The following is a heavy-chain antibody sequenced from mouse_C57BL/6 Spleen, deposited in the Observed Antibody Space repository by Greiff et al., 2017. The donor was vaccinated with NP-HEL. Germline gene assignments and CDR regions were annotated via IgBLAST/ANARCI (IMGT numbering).Heavy chain of an antibody. CDR3: ARDYGSSHFDY. CDR2: IDPEDGKT. J-gene: IGHJ2*01. V-gene: IGHV14-2*01. CDR1: GFNIKDYY. Sequence: VQLQQSGAELVKPGASVKLSCTASGFNIKDYYMHWVKQRTEQGLEWIGRIDPEDGKTKYAPKFQGKATITADTSSNTAYLQLSSLTSEDTAVYYCARDYGSSHFDYWGQGTTLTVSS. D-gene: IGHD1-1*01.